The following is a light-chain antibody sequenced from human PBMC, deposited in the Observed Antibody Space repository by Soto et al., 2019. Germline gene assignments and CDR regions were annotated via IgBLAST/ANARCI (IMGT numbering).Light chain of an antibody. CDR2: GNS. CDR1: SSNIGAGYD. Sequence: QSVLTQPPSVSGAPGQSVTISCTGSSSNIGAGYDVHWYQQLPGTAPKLLIYGNSNRPSGVPDRFSGSKSGTSASLAITGLQAEDEADYYSQAYDSSLSGVVFGVGTKLTVL. J-gene: IGLJ2*01. V-gene: IGLV1-40*01. CDR3: QAYDSSLSGVV.